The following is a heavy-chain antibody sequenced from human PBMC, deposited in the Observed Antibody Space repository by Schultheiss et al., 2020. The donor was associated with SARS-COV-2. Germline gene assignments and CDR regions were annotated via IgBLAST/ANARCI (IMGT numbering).Heavy chain of an antibody. D-gene: IGHD6-19*01. CDR2: IYYSGST. Sequence: SETLSLTCTVSGGSISSYYWSWIRQPPGKGLEWIGYIYYSGSTNYNPSLKSRVTISVDKSKNQFSLKLSSVTAADTAVYYCHLADFDYWGQGTLVTVSS. V-gene: IGHV4-59*12. CDR1: GGSISSYY. J-gene: IGHJ4*02. CDR3: HLADFDY.